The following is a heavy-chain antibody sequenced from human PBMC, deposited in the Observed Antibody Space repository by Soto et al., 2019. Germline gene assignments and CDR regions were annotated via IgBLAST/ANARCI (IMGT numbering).Heavy chain of an antibody. CDR2: IYYIGST. D-gene: IGHD3-10*01. V-gene: IGHV4-59*01. CDR1: GGSISSYY. Sequence: QVQLQESGPGLVKPSETLSLTCTVSGGSISSYYWSWIRQPPGKGLEWIGYIYYIGSTNYNPSLTSRVTISVHTSKNHFSLKLSSVTAADTAVYYCARGSGHNNSPFDYWGQGTLVTVSS. J-gene: IGHJ4*02. CDR3: ARGSGHNNSPFDY.